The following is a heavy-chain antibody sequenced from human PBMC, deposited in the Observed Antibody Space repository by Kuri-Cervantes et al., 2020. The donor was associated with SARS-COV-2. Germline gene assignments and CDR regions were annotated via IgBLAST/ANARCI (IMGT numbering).Heavy chain of an antibody. D-gene: IGHD1-1*01. V-gene: IGHV1-69*05. CDR2: IIPIFGTA. Sequence: SVKVSCKASGGTFSSYAISWVRQAPGQGLEWMGGIIPIFGTANYAQKFQGRVTITTDESTSTAYMELSSLRSEDTAVYYCARWVGLEPTGFDYWGQGTPVTVSS. J-gene: IGHJ4*02. CDR1: GGTFSSYA. CDR3: ARWVGLEPTGFDY.